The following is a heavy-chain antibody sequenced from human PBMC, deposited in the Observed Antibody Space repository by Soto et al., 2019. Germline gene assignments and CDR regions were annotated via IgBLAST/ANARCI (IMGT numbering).Heavy chain of an antibody. CDR2: VSHSGRT. V-gene: IGHV4-59*01. Sequence: SETLSLTCTISGGSISPYSWTWIRQSPGKGLEWIGYVSHSGRTFYTPSLKSRLTMSLDTSRSQFSLRLKSVSAADTAVYYCARLLGGYDDYGGWFAPWGQGALVTVSS. CDR3: ARLLGGYDDYGGWFAP. D-gene: IGHD4-17*01. CDR1: GGSISPYS. J-gene: IGHJ5*02.